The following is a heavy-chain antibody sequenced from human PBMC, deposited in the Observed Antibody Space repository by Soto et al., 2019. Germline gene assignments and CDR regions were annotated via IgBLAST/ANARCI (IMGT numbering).Heavy chain of an antibody. J-gene: IGHJ6*02. CDR2: INPNSGGT. CDR1: GYTVTGYH. Sequence: GASGNVSCQASGYTVTGYHMPWVQQAPGQRLEWMGWINPNSGGTNYAQKFQGRFTMTRNTSISTAYMELSSLRSEDTAVYYCARRLKYCYSTRCYHYYGMDVWGQGTTVTVSS. CDR3: ARRLKYCYSTRCYHYYGMDV. D-gene: IGHD2-2*01. V-gene: IGHV1-2*02.